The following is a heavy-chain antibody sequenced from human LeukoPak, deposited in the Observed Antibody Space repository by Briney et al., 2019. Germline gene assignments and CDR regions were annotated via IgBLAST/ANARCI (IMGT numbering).Heavy chain of an antibody. Sequence: PRASVKVSCKASGYTFTSYGISWVRLAPGQGLEWMGWISAYNGNTNYAQKLQGRVTMTTDTSTSTAYMELRSLRSDDTAVYYCARGRFLEWLLPYFDYWGQGTLVTVSS. CDR3: ARGRFLEWLLPYFDY. J-gene: IGHJ4*02. V-gene: IGHV1-18*01. D-gene: IGHD3-3*01. CDR2: ISAYNGNT. CDR1: GYTFTSYG.